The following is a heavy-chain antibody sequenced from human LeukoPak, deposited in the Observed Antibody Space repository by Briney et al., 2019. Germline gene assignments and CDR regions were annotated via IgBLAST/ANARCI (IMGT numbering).Heavy chain of an antibody. J-gene: IGHJ4*02. Sequence: GGSLRLSCAASGFTFSSYSMNWVRQAPGKGLEWVSSISSSSSYIYYADSVKGRFTISRDNAKNSLYLQMNSLRAEDTAVYYCARVTWIQIPGSDYWGQGTLVTVSS. CDR2: ISSSSSYI. CDR1: GFTFSSYS. V-gene: IGHV3-21*01. D-gene: IGHD5-18*01. CDR3: ARVTWIQIPGSDY.